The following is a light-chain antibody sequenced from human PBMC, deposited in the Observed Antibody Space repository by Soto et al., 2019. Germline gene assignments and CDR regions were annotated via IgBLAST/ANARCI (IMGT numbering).Light chain of an antibody. V-gene: IGLV2-14*01. J-gene: IGLJ2*01. CDR2: AVS. CDR3: CSYTSLSTVV. Sequence: QSALTQPASVSGSPGQSITISCTGTSSDVGGYNHVSWYQHSPGKAPKLILFAVSDRPSGVSHRFSGSKSGNTASLTISGLQDEDAADYYCCSYTSLSTVVFGGGTKLTVL. CDR1: SSDVGGYNH.